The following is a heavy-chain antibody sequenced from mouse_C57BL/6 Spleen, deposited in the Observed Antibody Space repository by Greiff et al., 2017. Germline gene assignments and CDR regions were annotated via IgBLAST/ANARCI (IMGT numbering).Heavy chain of an antibody. Sequence: EVKLMESGGGLVKPGGSLNLSCAASGFTFSSYAMSWVRQTPEKRLEWVATLSDGGSYTYYPDNVKGRFTISRDNAKNNLYLQMSHLKSEDTAMYYCARDRITTNEYFDVWGTGTTVTVSS. CDR1: GFTFSSYA. D-gene: IGHD2-4*01. V-gene: IGHV5-4*01. CDR2: LSDGGSYT. J-gene: IGHJ1*03. CDR3: ARDRITTNEYFDV.